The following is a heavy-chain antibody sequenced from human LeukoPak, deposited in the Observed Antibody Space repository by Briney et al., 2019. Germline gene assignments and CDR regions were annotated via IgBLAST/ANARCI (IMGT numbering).Heavy chain of an antibody. J-gene: IGHJ4*02. D-gene: IGHD1-26*01. Sequence: SETLSLTCTVSGGSISSYYWSWIRQPPGKGLEWIGYIYYSGSTNYNPSLKSRVTISVDTSKSQFSLKLSSVTAADTAVYYCARVAVGATANFDYWGQGTLVTVSS. CDR3: ARVAVGATANFDY. CDR1: GGSISSYY. V-gene: IGHV4-59*01. CDR2: IYYSGST.